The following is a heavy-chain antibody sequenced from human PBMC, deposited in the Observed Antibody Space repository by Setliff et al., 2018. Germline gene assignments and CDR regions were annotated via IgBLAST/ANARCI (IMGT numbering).Heavy chain of an antibody. Sequence: ASVKVSCKASGYTFTDYGVTWVRQAPGQGLEWVGWISPYSGNTYYAPKFQGRITMTTDTSTTTAYMELKSLRSDDTAVYYCSRLVRYCSKTTCQTASGAELWGQGTLVTVSS. J-gene: IGHJ4*02. CDR2: ISPYSGNT. CDR1: GYTFTDYG. V-gene: IGHV1-18*01. CDR3: SRLVRYCSKTTCQTASGAEL. D-gene: IGHD2-8*01.